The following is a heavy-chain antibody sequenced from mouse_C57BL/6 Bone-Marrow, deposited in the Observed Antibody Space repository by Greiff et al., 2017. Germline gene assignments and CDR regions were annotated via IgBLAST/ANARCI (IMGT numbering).Heavy chain of an antibody. CDR1: GFTFSDYG. CDR2: ISSGSSTI. CDR3: ASPYYYGSSLYAMDD. Sequence: EVMLVESGGGLVKPGGSLKLSCAASGFTFSDYGMHWVRQAPEKGLEWVAYISSGSSTIYYADTVKGRFTISRDNAKNTLFLQMTSLRSEDTAMYYCASPYYYGSSLYAMDDWGQGTSVTVSS. J-gene: IGHJ4*01. V-gene: IGHV5-17*01. D-gene: IGHD1-1*01.